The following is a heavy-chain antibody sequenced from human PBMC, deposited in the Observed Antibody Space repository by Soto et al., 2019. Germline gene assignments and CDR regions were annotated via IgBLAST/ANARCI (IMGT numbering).Heavy chain of an antibody. D-gene: IGHD6-19*01. V-gene: IGHV3-30*18. CDR3: VKGGYKTGWPPFDH. CDR2: ISDDGKTQ. J-gene: IGHJ4*01. CDR1: SFRFSAYG. Sequence: QVKLVEFGGAVVQSGRSLRLSCTAYSFRFSAYGIHWVRQAPGKGLEWVALISDDGKTQFFTESVEGRFTISRDNSRNTLYLQMNRLRPEDTAVYYCVKGGYKTGWPPFDHWGHGTRVTVSS.